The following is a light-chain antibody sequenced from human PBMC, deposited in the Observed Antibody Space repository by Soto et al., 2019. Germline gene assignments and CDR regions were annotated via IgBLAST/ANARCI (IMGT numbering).Light chain of an antibody. CDR2: GAS. CDR1: QSVGSN. V-gene: IGKV3-15*01. J-gene: IGKJ3*01. Sequence: RVMTQSPATLSVSPGERATLCCRASQSVGSNLAWYQQKPGQAPRLLIFGASSRATGVPARFSGSGSGTEFTLTINSLQSEDFAVYFCQQYDNLPLTFGPGTKVDIK. CDR3: QQYDNLPLT.